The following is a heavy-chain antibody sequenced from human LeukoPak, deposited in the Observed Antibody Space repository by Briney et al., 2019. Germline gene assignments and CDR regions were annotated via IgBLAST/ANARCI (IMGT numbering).Heavy chain of an antibody. Sequence: GGSLRLSCAASGFTFSSYAMSWVRQAPGKGLEWVSAISGSGGSTYYADSVKGRFTISRDNSKNTLYLQMNSLRAEDTAVYYCAKGEYSSGWYAGDYFDYWGQGTLVTVYS. CDR1: GFTFSSYA. CDR3: AKGEYSSGWYAGDYFDY. J-gene: IGHJ4*02. V-gene: IGHV3-23*01. CDR2: ISGSGGST. D-gene: IGHD6-19*01.